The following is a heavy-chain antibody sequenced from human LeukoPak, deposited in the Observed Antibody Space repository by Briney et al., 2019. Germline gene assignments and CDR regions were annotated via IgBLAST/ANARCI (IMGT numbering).Heavy chain of an antibody. Sequence: GGSLRLSCAASGFTFSRYCMHWVRQARGKGLVWVSHINFDGGSTSNADSLKGRFTISRDISKNTRKLQMNSRRAEDTAMYYCASVAYCSGGGCYATSFDYWGQGTLVTVSS. V-gene: IGHV3-74*01. CDR1: GFTFSRYC. J-gene: IGHJ4*02. CDR2: INFDGGST. CDR3: ASVAYCSGGGCYATSFDY. D-gene: IGHD2-15*01.